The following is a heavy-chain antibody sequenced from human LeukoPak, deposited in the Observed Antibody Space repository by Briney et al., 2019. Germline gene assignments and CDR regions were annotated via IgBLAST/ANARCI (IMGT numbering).Heavy chain of an antibody. CDR3: ARRGSDWYFHY. CDR1: GGSISSGDYY. Sequence: PSETLSLTCTVSGGSISSGDYYWSWIRQPPGKGLEWIGGFYYSASTYYNPSLKSRVTMSVDTSKNQFSLKLSSVTAADTAVYYCARRGSDWYFHYWGQGTLVTVSS. D-gene: IGHD3-9*01. J-gene: IGHJ4*02. CDR2: FYYSAST. V-gene: IGHV4-39*01.